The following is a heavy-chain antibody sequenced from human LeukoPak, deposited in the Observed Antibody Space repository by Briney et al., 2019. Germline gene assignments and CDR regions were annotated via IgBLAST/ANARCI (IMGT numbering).Heavy chain of an antibody. CDR3: ARGVVWFDP. V-gene: IGHV1-8*03. CDR2: MNPNSGNT. Sequence: GASVKVSCKASGYTFTSYDINWVRRATGQGLEWMRWMNPNSGNTGYAQKFQGRVTITRNTSISTAYMELSSLRSEDTAVYYCARGVVWFDPWGQGTLVTVSS. J-gene: IGHJ5*02. CDR1: GYTFTSYD.